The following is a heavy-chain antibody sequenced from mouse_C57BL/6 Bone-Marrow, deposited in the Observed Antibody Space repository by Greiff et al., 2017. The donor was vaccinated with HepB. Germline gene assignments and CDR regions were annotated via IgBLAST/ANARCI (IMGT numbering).Heavy chain of an antibody. CDR2: IHPNSGST. J-gene: IGHJ3*01. V-gene: IGHV1-64*01. CDR3: ARSGYSNSLFAY. D-gene: IGHD2-5*01. CDR1: GYTFTSYW. Sequence: VQLQQPGAELVKPGASVKLSCKASGYTFTSYWMHWVKQRAGQGLEWIGMIHPNSGSTNYNEKFKSKATLTVDKSSSTAYMQLSSLTSEDSAVYYCARSGYSNSLFAYWGQGTLVTVSA.